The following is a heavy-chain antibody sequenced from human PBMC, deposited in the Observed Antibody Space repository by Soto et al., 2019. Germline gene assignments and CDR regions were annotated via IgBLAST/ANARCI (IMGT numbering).Heavy chain of an antibody. Sequence: GGSLRLSCAASGFTFSSYGMHWVRQAPGKGLEWVAVISYDGSNKYYADSVKGRFTTSRDNSKNTLYLQMNSLRAEDTAVYYCAKEGDDTIFGVVHHKTLLYYFDYWGQGTLVTVSS. CDR3: AKEGDDTIFGVVHHKTLLYYFDY. CDR1: GFTFSSYG. V-gene: IGHV3-30*18. CDR2: ISYDGSNK. J-gene: IGHJ4*02. D-gene: IGHD3-3*01.